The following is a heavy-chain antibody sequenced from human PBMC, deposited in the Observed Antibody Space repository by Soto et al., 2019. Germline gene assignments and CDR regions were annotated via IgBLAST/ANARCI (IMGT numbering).Heavy chain of an antibody. V-gene: IGHV1-69*06. Sequence: SVKVSCKASGGTFSSYAISWVRQAPGQGLEWMGGIIPIFGTANYAQKFQGRVTITADKSTSTAYMELSSLRSEDTAVYYCARATGFGWLQLIPSYYFDYWGQGTLVTVSS. CDR2: IIPIFGTA. J-gene: IGHJ4*02. CDR3: ARATGFGWLQLIPSYYFDY. D-gene: IGHD5-12*01. CDR1: GGTFSSYA.